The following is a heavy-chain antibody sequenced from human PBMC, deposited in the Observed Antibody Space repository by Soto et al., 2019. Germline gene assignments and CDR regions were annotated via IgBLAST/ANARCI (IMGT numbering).Heavy chain of an antibody. J-gene: IGHJ4*02. CDR2: IYWDGDK. Sequence: QITLKESGPTLVKPTQTLTLTCTISGFSLSTSGVGVGWIRQPPGKALDWLALIYWDGDKRYSPSLKSRLTTTKDTSQNHVVLTMTNMDPVDTAKYYCVRLLWFGELTWGQGTLVTVSS. CDR1: GFSLSTSGVG. V-gene: IGHV2-5*02. CDR3: VRLLWFGELT. D-gene: IGHD3-10*01.